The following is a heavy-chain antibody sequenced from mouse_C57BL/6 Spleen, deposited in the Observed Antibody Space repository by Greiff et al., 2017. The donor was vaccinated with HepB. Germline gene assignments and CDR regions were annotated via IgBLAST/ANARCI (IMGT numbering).Heavy chain of an antibody. D-gene: IGHD2-5*01. CDR1: GYSITSGYY. J-gene: IGHJ3*01. CDR3: APAYYSNGGFAY. CDR2: ISYDGSN. Sequence: DVQLQESGPGLVKPSQSLSLTCSVTGYSITSGYYWNWIRQFPGNKLEWMGYISYDGSNNYNPSLKNRISITRDTSKNQFFLKLNSVTTEDTATYYCAPAYYSNGGFAYWGQGTLVTVSA. V-gene: IGHV3-6*01.